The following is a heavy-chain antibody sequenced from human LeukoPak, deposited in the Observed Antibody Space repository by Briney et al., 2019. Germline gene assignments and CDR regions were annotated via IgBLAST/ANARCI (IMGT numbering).Heavy chain of an antibody. CDR3: AKGLRYYGSGSYLVGD. CDR2: ISSSRTT. D-gene: IGHD3-10*01. V-gene: IGHV3-48*01. CDR1: GFPFSSYS. J-gene: IGHJ4*02. Sequence: GGSLRLSCAASGFPFSSYSMNWVRQAPGEGLEWVSYISSSRTTSYADSVKGRFTISRDNSKNTLYLQMNSLRAEDTAVYYCAKGLRYYGSGSYLVGDWGQGTLVTVSS.